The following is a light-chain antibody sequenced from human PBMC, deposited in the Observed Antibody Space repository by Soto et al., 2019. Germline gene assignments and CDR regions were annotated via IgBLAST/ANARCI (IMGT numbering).Light chain of an antibody. CDR2: DTS. J-gene: IGKJ1*01. CDR3: QHRSNRPQT. V-gene: IGKV3-11*01. CDR1: QSVSSY. Sequence: EIVLTESPATLSLSPGERATFACRVSQSVSSYLGWYQQKPGQAPRLLIYDTSNRATGNPARFSCSGSGTDFTLTISSLEPEDFAVYYCQHRSNRPQTFGQGTKVEIK.